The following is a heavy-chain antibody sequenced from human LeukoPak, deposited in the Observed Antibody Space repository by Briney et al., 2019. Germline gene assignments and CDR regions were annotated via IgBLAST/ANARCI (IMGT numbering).Heavy chain of an antibody. Sequence: PSETLSLTCTVSGGSISSYYWSWIRQPPGKGLEWIGYISYSGSTNYNPSLKSRVSMSVDKSKSQLSLNLSSVTAADTAVYYCARGGAYCSSTSCFVYWGQGTLVTVSS. CDR2: ISYSGST. CDR3: ARGGAYCSSTSCFVY. D-gene: IGHD2-2*01. CDR1: GGSISSYY. V-gene: IGHV4-59*01. J-gene: IGHJ4*02.